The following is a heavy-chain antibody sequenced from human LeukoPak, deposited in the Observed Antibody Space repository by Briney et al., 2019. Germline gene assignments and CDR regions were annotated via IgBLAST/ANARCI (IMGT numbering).Heavy chain of an antibody. J-gene: IGHJ4*02. CDR2: INSDGSWT. D-gene: IGHD2/OR15-2a*01. V-gene: IGHV3-74*01. Sequence: GGSLRLSCAASGVTLSSYWMHWVRQAPGKGLVWVSHINSDGSWTSYADSVKGRFTISKDNAKNTVYLQMNSLRAEDTAVYYCVSFYETYWGRGTLVTVSS. CDR1: GVTLSSYW. CDR3: VSFYETY.